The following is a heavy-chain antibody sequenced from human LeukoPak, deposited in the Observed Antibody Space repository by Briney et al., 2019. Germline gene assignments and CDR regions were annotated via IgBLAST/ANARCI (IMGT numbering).Heavy chain of an antibody. Sequence: SETLSLTCTVSSGSISSYYWSWIRQPPGKGLEWIGYIYYSGSTNYNPSLKSRVTISVDTSKNQFSLKLSSVTAADTAVYYCARVDGYNYYLDYWGQGTLVTVSS. CDR2: IYYSGST. CDR3: ARVDGYNYYLDY. J-gene: IGHJ4*02. V-gene: IGHV4-59*01. D-gene: IGHD5-24*01. CDR1: SGSISSYY.